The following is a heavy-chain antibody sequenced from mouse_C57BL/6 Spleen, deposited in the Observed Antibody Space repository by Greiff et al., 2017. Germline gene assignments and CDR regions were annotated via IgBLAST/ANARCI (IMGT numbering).Heavy chain of an antibody. CDR1: GYAFSSYW. Sequence: QVQLQQSGPELVKPGASVKISCKASGYAFSSYWMNWVKQRPGKGLEWIGRIYPGDGDTNYNGKFKGKATLTADKSSRTAYMQLSSLTSEDSAVYFCARFPLYSYGEGAWFAYWGQGTLVTVSA. CDR3: ARFPLYSYGEGAWFAY. J-gene: IGHJ3*01. CDR2: IYPGDGDT. D-gene: IGHD2-12*01. V-gene: IGHV1-82*01.